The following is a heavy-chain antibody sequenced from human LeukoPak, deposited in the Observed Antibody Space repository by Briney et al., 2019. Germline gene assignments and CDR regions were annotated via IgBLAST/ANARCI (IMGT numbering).Heavy chain of an antibody. D-gene: IGHD3-10*01. CDR1: GGSISSSSSY. Sequence: PSETLSLTCTVSGGSISSSSSYWGWIRQPPGKGLEWIGSIYYSGSTYYNPSLKSRVTISVDTSKNQFSLKLSSVTAADTAVYYCASHLDRITIGPDEYFDYWGQGTLVTVSS. J-gene: IGHJ4*02. V-gene: IGHV4-39*01. CDR3: ASHLDRITIGPDEYFDY. CDR2: IYYSGST.